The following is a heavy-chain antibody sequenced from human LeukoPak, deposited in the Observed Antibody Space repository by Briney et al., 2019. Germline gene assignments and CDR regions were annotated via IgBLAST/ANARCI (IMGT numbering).Heavy chain of an antibody. V-gene: IGHV3-7*01. CDR3: ARLAILTSGPLDAFDL. D-gene: IGHD2-15*01. J-gene: IGHJ3*01. CDR2: IKQDGSEK. Sequence: GGSLRLSCAASGFTFSRFWMSWIRQAPGKGLEWVANIKQDGSEKYSVDSVEGRFTISRDNAKSSLYLQMNSLRVEDTALYYCARLAILTSGPLDAFDLWGQGTMVTVSS. CDR1: GFTFSRFW.